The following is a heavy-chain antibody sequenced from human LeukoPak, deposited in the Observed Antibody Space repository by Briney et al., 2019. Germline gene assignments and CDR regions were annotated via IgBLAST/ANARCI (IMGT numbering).Heavy chain of an antibody. V-gene: IGHV4-4*07. CDR1: GGSISSYY. D-gene: IGHD4-17*01. J-gene: IGHJ3*02. CDR3: ARDGWYGDYIYAFDI. CDR2: IYTSGST. Sequence: PSETLSLTCTVSGGSISSYYWSWIRQPAGKGLEWIGRIYTSGSTNYNPSLKSRVTMSVDTSKNQFSLKLSSVTAADTAVYYCARDGWYGDYIYAFDIWGQGTMVTVSS.